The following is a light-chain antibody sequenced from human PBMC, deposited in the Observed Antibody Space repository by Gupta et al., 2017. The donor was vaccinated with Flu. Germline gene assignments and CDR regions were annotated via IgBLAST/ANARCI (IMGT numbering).Light chain of an antibody. CDR2: GVT. J-gene: IGLJ1*01. CDR1: SSDVGNYNF. Sequence: SITISCTGTSSDVGNYNFVSWYQQHPGKAPKLIIHGVTNRPSGVSNRFSGSKSGNTDSLTISGLQAEDEADYYCSSYTTTASYLFGTGTEVTV. CDR3: SSYTTTASYL. V-gene: IGLV2-14*03.